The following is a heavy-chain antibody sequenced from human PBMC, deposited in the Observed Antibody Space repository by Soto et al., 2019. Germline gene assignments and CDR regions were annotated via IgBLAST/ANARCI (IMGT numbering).Heavy chain of an antibody. CDR1: GYSFTSYW. V-gene: IGHV5-51*01. CDR3: ARLTRDGMDV. CDR2: IYPGDSDT. J-gene: IGHJ6*02. D-gene: IGHD3-16*01. Sequence: PGESLKISCKGSGYSFTSYWIAWVRQMPGKGLEWMGIIYPGDSDTRYSSSFQGQVTISADKSFNTAYLQWSSLKASDTAMYYCARLTRDGMDVWGQGATDTVSS.